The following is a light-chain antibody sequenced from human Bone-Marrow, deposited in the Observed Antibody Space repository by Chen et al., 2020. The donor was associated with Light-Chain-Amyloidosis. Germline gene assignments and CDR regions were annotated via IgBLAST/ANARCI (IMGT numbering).Light chain of an antibody. J-gene: IGLJ3*02. CDR2: DAR. CDR3: QVWDRSSDRPV. CDR1: NIGSTS. V-gene: IGLV3-21*02. Sequence: SYVMTQPASGSVAPGQTATMACGGNNIGSTSVHGYQQTPGQAPLLVVYDARDRPAGTPERLSGSNSGNTATLTISRVEAGDEADYYCQVWDRSSDRPVFGGGTKLTVL.